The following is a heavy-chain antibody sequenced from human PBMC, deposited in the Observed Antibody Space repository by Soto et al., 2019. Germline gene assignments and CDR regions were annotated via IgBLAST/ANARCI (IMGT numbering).Heavy chain of an antibody. CDR3: ARAREYSYASDY. CDR2: IYQSGNT. Sequence: QLQLQESGSGLVKPSQTLSLTCAVSGGSISSGGFSWSWIRQPPGKGLEWIGYIYQSGNTYYSPSLKSRVTISIDRSTNQFSLQLRSVTAADTALYYCARAREYSYASDYWGQGTLVTVSS. D-gene: IGHD5-18*01. J-gene: IGHJ4*02. V-gene: IGHV4-30-2*01. CDR1: GGSISSGGFS.